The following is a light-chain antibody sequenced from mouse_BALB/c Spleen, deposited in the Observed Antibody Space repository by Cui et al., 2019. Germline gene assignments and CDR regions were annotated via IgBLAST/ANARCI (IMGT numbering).Light chain of an antibody. CDR1: QDVSTA. CDR3: QQHYSTFT. V-gene: IGKV6-25*01. CDR2: WAS. Sequence: DIVMTQSHKFMSTSVGDRVSITCKASQDVSTAVAWYQQKPGQSPKLLIYWASTRHTGVPDRFTGSGSGTDYTLTISSVQAEDLALYYCQQHYSTFTFGAGTKLELK. J-gene: IGKJ5*01.